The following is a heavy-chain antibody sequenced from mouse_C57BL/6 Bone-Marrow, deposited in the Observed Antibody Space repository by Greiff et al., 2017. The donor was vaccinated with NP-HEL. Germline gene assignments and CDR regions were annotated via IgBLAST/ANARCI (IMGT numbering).Heavy chain of an antibody. D-gene: IGHD2-5*01. CDR1: GFSFNTYA. CDR3: VRQTLYYSKVYNAMDY. J-gene: IGHJ4*01. CDR2: IRSKSNNYAT. V-gene: IGHV10-1*01. Sequence: EVQGVESGGGLVQPKGSLKLSCAASGFSFNTYAMNWVRQAPGKGLEWVARIRSKSNNYATYYADSVKDRFTISRDDSESMLYLQMNNLKTEDTAMYYCVRQTLYYSKVYNAMDYWGQGTSVTVSS.